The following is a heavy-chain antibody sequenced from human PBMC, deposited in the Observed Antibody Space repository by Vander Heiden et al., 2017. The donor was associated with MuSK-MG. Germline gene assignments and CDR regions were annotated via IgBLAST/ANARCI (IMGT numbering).Heavy chain of an antibody. CDR3: VRETRGPDY. CDR1: GIPFSSSW. J-gene: IGHJ4*02. V-gene: IGHV3-7*03. D-gene: IGHD3-10*01. Sequence: EVQLVESGGGLVRPGGSLRLSCAASGIPFSSSWMGWVRQAPEKGLEWVANIKPDGSEGYYVDSVKGRFTISRDNVKTSLYLQMNSLRAEDTAVYYCVRETRGPDYWGQGTLVTVSS. CDR2: IKPDGSEG.